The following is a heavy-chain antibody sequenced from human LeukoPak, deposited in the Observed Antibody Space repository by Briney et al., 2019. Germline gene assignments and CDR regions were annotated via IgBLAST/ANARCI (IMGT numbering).Heavy chain of an antibody. J-gene: IGHJ4*02. CDR1: GFTVSNNY. V-gene: IGHV3-53*01. Sequence: GGSLRLSCAASGFTVSNNYMSWVRQAPGKGPEWVSVLYSGGTTYYLDSVKGRFTISRDSSKNTLYLQMNSLRAEDTAMYYCASEKTGRDYWGQGTQVTVSS. CDR3: ASEKTGRDY. D-gene: IGHD1-1*01. CDR2: LYSGGTT.